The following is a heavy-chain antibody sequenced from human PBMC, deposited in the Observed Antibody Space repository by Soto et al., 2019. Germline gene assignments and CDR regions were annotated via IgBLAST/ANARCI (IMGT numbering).Heavy chain of an antibody. Sequence: QVQLVESGGGLVQTSGSLRIACVASGFTFSDYYMSWVRQAPGKGREWVSYISSSGNTIYYADSVKGRFTISRDNAKNSVYLQMNSLRAEDTALYFCAKMSSENYYDPVFSWGQGTLVTVSS. V-gene: IGHV3-11*01. CDR3: AKMSSENYYDPVFS. J-gene: IGHJ4*02. CDR1: GFTFSDYY. CDR2: ISSSGNTI. D-gene: IGHD3-22*01.